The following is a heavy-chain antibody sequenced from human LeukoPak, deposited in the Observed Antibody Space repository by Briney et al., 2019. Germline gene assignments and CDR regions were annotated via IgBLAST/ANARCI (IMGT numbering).Heavy chain of an antibody. Sequence: SETLSLTCTVSGGSISSYYWSWIRQPPGKGLEWIGYIYYSGITNYNPSLKSRVTISVDRFKNQFSLKLSSVTAADTAMYYCARGSGSYYQGRDFDYWGQGTLVTVSS. CDR3: ARGSGSYYQGRDFDY. V-gene: IGHV4-59*01. CDR1: GGSISSYY. J-gene: IGHJ4*02. D-gene: IGHD1-26*01. CDR2: IYYSGIT.